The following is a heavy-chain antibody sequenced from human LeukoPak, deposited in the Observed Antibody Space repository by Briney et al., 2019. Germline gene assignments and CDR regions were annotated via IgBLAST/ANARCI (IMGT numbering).Heavy chain of an antibody. Sequence: PGGSLRLSCAASGFTFSSYSMNWVRQAPGKGLEWVSSISSSSSYIYYADSVKGRFTISRDNAKNSLYLQMNSLRAEDTAVYYCARDAVYSYGYYFYYGMDVWGQGTTVTVSS. J-gene: IGHJ6*02. V-gene: IGHV3-21*01. CDR1: GFTFSSYS. D-gene: IGHD5-18*01. CDR3: ARDAVYSYGYYFYYGMDV. CDR2: ISSSSSYI.